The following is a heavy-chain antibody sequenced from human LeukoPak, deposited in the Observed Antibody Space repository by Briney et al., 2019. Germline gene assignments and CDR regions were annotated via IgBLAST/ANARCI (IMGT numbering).Heavy chain of an antibody. J-gene: IGHJ4*02. V-gene: IGHV1-2*02. CDR3: ARGRVGSARLGYFDY. Sequence: ASVKVSCKASGYTFTGYYMHWVRQAPGQGPEWRGWSNPNSGGTNYAQKLQGRVTITRDTSISTAYMELSRLRSDDTAVYYCARGRVGSARLGYFDYWGQGTLVTVSS. D-gene: IGHD6-6*01. CDR1: GYTFTGYY. CDR2: SNPNSGGT.